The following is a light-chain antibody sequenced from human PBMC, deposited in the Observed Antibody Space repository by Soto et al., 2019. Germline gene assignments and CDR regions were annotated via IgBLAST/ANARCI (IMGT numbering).Light chain of an antibody. CDR3: LQHNTYPLT. CDR2: DAS. J-gene: IGKJ4*01. Sequence: DVQMTQSPSSLSASLGDRVTITCRASQAIKKYVAWYQQKPGKAPTLLIYDASSLQSGVPSRFSGSGSGTEFTLTISSLQPEDFATYYCLQHNTYPLTFGGGTKVDIK. CDR1: QAIKKY. V-gene: IGKV1-17*01.